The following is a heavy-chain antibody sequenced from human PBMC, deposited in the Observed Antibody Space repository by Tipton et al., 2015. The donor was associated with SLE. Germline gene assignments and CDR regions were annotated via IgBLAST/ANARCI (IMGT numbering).Heavy chain of an antibody. J-gene: IGHJ6*03. V-gene: IGHV4-61*01. CDR1: GGSISSSTYY. CDR2: IYYSGYT. D-gene: IGHD3-22*01. CDR3: AREGYDSFYYYYYMDV. Sequence: TLSLTCTVSGGSISSSTYYWGWIRQSPGKGLEWIGYIYYSGYTNYNPSLKSRLTISLDTSKNQFSLKLSSVTAADTAVYYCAREGYDSFYYYYYMDVWGKGTTVTVSS.